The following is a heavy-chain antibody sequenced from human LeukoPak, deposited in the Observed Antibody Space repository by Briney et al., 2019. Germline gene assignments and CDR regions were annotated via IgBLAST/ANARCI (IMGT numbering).Heavy chain of an antibody. J-gene: IGHJ5*02. CDR3: ARGLNWKYGWFDP. Sequence: GGSLRLSCAASGFTFSDYNMRWIRQAPGKGLEWVSSISRSGSTKYYADSVKGRFTISRDNAKNSLYLQMNSLRAEDTAVYYCARGLNWKYGWFDPWGQGTLVTVSS. V-gene: IGHV3-11*04. D-gene: IGHD1-7*01. CDR2: ISRSGSTK. CDR1: GFTFSDYN.